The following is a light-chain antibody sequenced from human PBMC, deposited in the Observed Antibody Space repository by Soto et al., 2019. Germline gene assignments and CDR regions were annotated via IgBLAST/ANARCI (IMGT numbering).Light chain of an antibody. CDR2: DAS. CDR1: QSISTW. CDR3: QQYNTYPWT. V-gene: IGKV1-5*01. Sequence: DIQMTQSPSTLSASIGDRVTITCRAIQSISTWLAWYQQKPGQAPKLLSYDASSLQSGVPSRFSGRGSGTEFTLTISSLQPDDFATYHCQQYNTYPWTFGRGTRVEIK. J-gene: IGKJ1*01.